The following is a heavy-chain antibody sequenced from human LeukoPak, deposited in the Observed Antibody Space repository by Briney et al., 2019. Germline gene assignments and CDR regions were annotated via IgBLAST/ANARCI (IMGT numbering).Heavy chain of an antibody. CDR2: ITADSGTT. J-gene: IGHJ4*02. V-gene: IGHV3-48*02. CDR3: ARIDANWGSGDSGYFDY. Sequence: GGSLRLSCAVSGFTFSTKSMNWVRQAPGKGLEWVSYITADSGTTYYADSVKGRFTISRDNAKNSLYLQMNSLRDEDTAVYYCARIDANWGSGDSGYFDYWGQGTLVTVSS. D-gene: IGHD7-27*01. CDR1: GFTFSTKS.